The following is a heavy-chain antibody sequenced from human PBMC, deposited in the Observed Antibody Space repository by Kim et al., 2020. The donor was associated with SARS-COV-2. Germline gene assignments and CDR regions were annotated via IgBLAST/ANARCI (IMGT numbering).Heavy chain of an antibody. Sequence: GGSLRLSCAASGFTFSSYSMNWVRQAPGKGLEWVSYISSSSSTIYYADSVKGRFTISRDNAKNSLYLQMNSLRDEDTAVYYCARDLLASYGSGTPSYGMDVWGQVTTVTVSS. CDR3: ARDLLASYGSGTPSYGMDV. V-gene: IGHV3-48*02. D-gene: IGHD3-10*01. CDR2: ISSSSSTI. J-gene: IGHJ6*02. CDR1: GFTFSSYS.